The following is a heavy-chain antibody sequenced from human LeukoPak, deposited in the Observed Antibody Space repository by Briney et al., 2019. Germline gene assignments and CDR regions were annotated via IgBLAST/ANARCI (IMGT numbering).Heavy chain of an antibody. D-gene: IGHD1-26*01. J-gene: IGHJ4*02. V-gene: IGHV4-59*01. CDR3: ARWAGEDFDY. CDR2: IYYSGST. Sequence: SETLSLTCTVSGGSISSYYWSWIRQPPGKGLEWIGYIYYSGSTNYNPSLKSRVTISVDTSKNQFSLKLSSVTAADTAVYYCARWAGEDFDYWGQGTLVTVSS. CDR1: GGSISSYY.